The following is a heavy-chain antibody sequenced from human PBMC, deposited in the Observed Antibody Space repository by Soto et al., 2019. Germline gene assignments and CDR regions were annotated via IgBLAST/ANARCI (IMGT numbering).Heavy chain of an antibody. Sequence: SLACSGSGVYVSDKTYYWSWIRQPPGKRLEWIGYVYYSGTTNYNPSLKSRVTISVDPSKNQFSLKLSSVTAADTAVYYCARDPGDYWGQGTLVTVSS. J-gene: IGHJ4*02. CDR1: GVYVSDKTYY. V-gene: IGHV4-61*01. CDR3: ARDPGDY. CDR2: VYYSGTT.